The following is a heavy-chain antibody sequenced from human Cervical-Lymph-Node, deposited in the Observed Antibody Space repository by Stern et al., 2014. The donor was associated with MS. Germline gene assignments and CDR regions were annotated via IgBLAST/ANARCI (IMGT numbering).Heavy chain of an antibody. V-gene: IGHV1-69*04. D-gene: IGHD2-15*01. CDR2: IIPIIGLA. Sequence: QDQLVQSGAEVKKPGSSMNVSCKTSGGTFSSSYAITWMRQAPGQRLEWMGRIIPIIGLANYAQKFQGRVTITADTSTSTTYMEMSSLGSEDTAVYYCARGVVSNRAAATLHNLFDPWGQGTLGTVAS. J-gene: IGHJ5*02. CDR1: GGTFSSSYA. CDR3: ARGVVSNRAAATLHNLFDP.